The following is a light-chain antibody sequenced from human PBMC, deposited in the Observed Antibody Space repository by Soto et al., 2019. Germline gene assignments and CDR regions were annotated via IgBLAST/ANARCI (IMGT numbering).Light chain of an antibody. CDR2: AAS. V-gene: IGKV1-9*01. Sequence: DIQLTQSPSFLSASVGDTVTITCWASQGINSYLAWYKQKXGKAPKXXIYAASTLQSGVPSRFRGSGSGTEFTLTISSLQPEDFATYYCQQLKSNLITFGQGTRLEIK. CDR1: QGINSY. J-gene: IGKJ5*01. CDR3: QQLKSNLIT.